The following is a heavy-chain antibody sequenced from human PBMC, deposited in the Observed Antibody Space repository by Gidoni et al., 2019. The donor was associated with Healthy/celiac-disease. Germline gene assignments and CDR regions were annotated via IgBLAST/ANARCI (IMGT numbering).Heavy chain of an antibody. CDR3: ARLQTYDFPFDY. CDR1: GGSISSSSYY. D-gene: IGHD3-3*01. Sequence: QLQLQESGPGLVKPSETLSLTCTVSGGSISSSSYYWGWIRQPPGKGLEWIGSIYYSGSTYYNPSLKSRVTISVDTSKNQFSLKLSSVTAADTAVYYCARLQTYDFPFDYWGQGTLVTVSS. J-gene: IGHJ4*02. CDR2: IYYSGST. V-gene: IGHV4-39*01.